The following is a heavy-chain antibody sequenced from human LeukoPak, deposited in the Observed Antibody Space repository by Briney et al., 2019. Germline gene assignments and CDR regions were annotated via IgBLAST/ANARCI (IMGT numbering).Heavy chain of an antibody. CDR2: IYYSGST. J-gene: IGHJ4*02. Sequence: TSETLSLTCTVSGGSISSSSYYWGWIRQPPGKGLEWIGSIYYSGSTYYNPSLKSRVTISVDTSKNQFSLKLSSVTAADTAVYYCARHRYSSSWRLYFDYWGQGTLVTVSS. D-gene: IGHD6-13*01. V-gene: IGHV4-39*07. CDR1: GGSISSSSYY. CDR3: ARHRYSSSWRLYFDY.